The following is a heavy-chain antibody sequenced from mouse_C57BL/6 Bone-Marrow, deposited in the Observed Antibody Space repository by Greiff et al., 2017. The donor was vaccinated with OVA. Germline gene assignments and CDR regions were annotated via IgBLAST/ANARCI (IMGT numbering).Heavy chain of an antibody. CDR3: ARDGGYMRGNYAMDY. J-gene: IGHJ4*01. D-gene: IGHD2-2*01. V-gene: IGHV5-16*01. CDR2: INYDGSST. CDR1: GFTFSDYY. Sequence: EVKVVESEGGLVQPGSSMKLSCTASGFTFSDYYMAWVRQVPEKGLEWVANINYDGSSTYYLDSLKSRFIISRDNAKNILYLQMSSLKSEDTATYYCARDGGYMRGNYAMDYWGQGTSVTVSS.